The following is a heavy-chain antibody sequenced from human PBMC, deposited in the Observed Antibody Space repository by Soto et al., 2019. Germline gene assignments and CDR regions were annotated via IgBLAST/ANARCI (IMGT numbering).Heavy chain of an antibody. CDR2: IHYSGRT. V-gene: IGHV4-31*03. J-gene: IGHJ4*02. D-gene: IGHD3-16*01. CDR3: ASRYGGTFDY. CDR1: GGSISSGGYY. Sequence: PSETLSLTCTVSGGSISSGGYYWSWIRQHPGEGLEWIGNIHYSGRTYYTPSLQSRVTISVDTSKNQFSLKLSSVTAADTAVYYCASRYGGTFDYRGQRTLVTVSS.